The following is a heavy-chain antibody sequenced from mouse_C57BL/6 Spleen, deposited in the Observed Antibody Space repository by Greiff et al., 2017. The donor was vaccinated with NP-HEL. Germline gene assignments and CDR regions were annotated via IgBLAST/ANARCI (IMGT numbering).Heavy chain of an antibody. CDR2: IDPSDSET. D-gene: IGHD1-1*01. J-gene: IGHJ4*01. CDR3: ARLRSYYAMDY. V-gene: IGHV1-52*01. CDR1: GYTFTSYW. Sequence: QVQLQQPGAELVRPGSSVKLSCKASGYTFTSYWMHWVKQRPIQGLEWIGNIDPSDSETHYNQKFKDKATLTVDKSSSTAYMQLSSLTSEDSAVYYCARLRSYYAMDYWGQGTSVTVSS.